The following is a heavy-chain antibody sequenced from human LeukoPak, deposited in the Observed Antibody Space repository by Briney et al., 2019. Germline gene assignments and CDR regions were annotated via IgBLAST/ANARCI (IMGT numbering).Heavy chain of an antibody. Sequence: GGSLRLSCAASGFTFSSYTMNWVRQAPGKGLEWVSYISTSSSTMYYADSVKGRFTISRDNAKNSLYLQMNSLRDEDTAVYYCARAYSSSSGREGFDIRGQGTVVTVSS. J-gene: IGHJ3*02. CDR1: GFTFSSYT. CDR2: ISTSSSTM. V-gene: IGHV3-48*02. CDR3: ARAYSSSSGREGFDI. D-gene: IGHD6-6*01.